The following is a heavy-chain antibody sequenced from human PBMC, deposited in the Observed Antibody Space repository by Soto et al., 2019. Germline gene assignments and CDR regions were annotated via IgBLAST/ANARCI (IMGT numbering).Heavy chain of an antibody. D-gene: IGHD5-12*01. CDR2: ISPRNGDT. CDR1: AYIFTDYH. V-gene: IGHV1-2*06. Sequence: RASVKVSCKTSAYIFTDYHVHWVRQAPGQGLEWMGRISPRNGDTHYAQKFQGRVTMTRDTSTSSVYMQLNALRSDDTAIFFCARNKLTSGIDYFDSWGQGTLVTVSS. CDR3: ARNKLTSGIDYFDS. J-gene: IGHJ4*02.